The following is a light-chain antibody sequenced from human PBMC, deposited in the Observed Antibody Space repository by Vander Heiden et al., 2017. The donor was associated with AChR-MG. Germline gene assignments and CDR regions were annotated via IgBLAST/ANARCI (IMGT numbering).Light chain of an antibody. V-gene: IGLV2-11*01. Sequence: QSALTQPRSVSGSPRQLVTISCTGTGSEVGGYNYVSWYQQHPGKAPKLIIYDVNKRPSGVPDRFSGSKSGNTASLTISGLQAEDEADFYCCSYAGRYTWVFGGGTKVTVL. J-gene: IGLJ3*02. CDR3: CSYAGRYTWV. CDR2: DVN. CDR1: GSEVGGYNY.